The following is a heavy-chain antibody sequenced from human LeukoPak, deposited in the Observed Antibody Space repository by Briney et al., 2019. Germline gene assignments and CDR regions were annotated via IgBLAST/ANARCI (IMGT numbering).Heavy chain of an antibody. CDR1: GGTFSSYA. Sequence: SVKVSCKASGGTFSSYAISWVRQAPGQGLEWMGGIIPILGTAIYAQKFQGRVTIPADESASAAYMELSSLRSEDTAVYYCARDRGRFLEWLLPRPNNWFDPWGQGILVTVSS. V-gene: IGHV1-69*01. J-gene: IGHJ5*02. D-gene: IGHD3-3*01. CDR2: IIPILGTA. CDR3: ARDRGRFLEWLLPRPNNWFDP.